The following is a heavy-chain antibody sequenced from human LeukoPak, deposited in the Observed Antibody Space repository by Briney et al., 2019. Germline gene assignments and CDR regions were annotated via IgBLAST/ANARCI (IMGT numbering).Heavy chain of an antibody. Sequence: NPSETLSLTCTVSGGSISSSSYYWGWIRQPPGKGLEWIGSIYYSGSTYYNPSLKSRVTISVDTSKNQFSLKLSSVTAADTAVYYCATEFDQDVFDAFDIWGQGTMVTVSS. V-gene: IGHV4-39*07. J-gene: IGHJ3*02. CDR3: ATEFDQDVFDAFDI. CDR1: GGSISSSSYY. D-gene: IGHD3-10*01. CDR2: IYYSGST.